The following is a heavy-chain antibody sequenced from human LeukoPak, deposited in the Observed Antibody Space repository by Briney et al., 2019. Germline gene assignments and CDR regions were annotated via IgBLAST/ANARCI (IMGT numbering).Heavy chain of an antibody. V-gene: IGHV4-61*02. CDR3: ARSVYYDSSGYYFPARWFDP. CDR2: IYCSGST. CDR1: GGSISSGSYY. J-gene: IGHJ5*02. D-gene: IGHD3-22*01. Sequence: PSETLSLTCTVSGGSISSGSYYWRWIRQPAGKGLEWIGRIYCSGSTNYNPSLKSRVTLSVDTSKNQFSLKLSSVTAADTAVYYCARSVYYDSSGYYFPARWFDPWGQGTLVSVTS.